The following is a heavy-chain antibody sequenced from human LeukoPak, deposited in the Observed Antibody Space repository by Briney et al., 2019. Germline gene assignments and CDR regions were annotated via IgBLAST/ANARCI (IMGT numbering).Heavy chain of an antibody. Sequence: GGSLRLSCVVAGFHFSTSEMNWVRQAPGKGLEWVSYISYRGNTIYYADSVKGRFTISRDNTKNSLYLLMNSLRAEDTAVYYCARDAGYSYGYPLDYWGQGTLVTVSS. V-gene: IGHV3-48*03. J-gene: IGHJ4*02. CDR3: ARDAGYSYGYPLDY. CDR2: ISYRGNTI. D-gene: IGHD5-18*01. CDR1: GFHFSTSE.